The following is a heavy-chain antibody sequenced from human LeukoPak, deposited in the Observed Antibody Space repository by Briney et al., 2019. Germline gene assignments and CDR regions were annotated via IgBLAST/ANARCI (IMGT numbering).Heavy chain of an antibody. CDR3: ARDRYSGYDYYYYYGMDV. V-gene: IGHV3-7*01. Sequence: GSLRLSCAASGFTFSSYWMSWVRQAPGKGLEWVANIKQDGSEKYYVDSVKGRFTISRDNAKNSLYLQMNSLRAEDTAVYYCARDRYSGYDYYYYYGMDVWGQGTLVTVSS. J-gene: IGHJ6*02. CDR2: IKQDGSEK. D-gene: IGHD5-12*01. CDR1: GFTFSSYW.